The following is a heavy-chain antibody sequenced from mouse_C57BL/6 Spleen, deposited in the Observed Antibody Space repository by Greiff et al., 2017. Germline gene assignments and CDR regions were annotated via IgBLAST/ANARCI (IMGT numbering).Heavy chain of an antibody. V-gene: IGHV1-52*01. Sequence: QVQLQQPGAELVRPGSSVKLSCKASGYTFTSYWMHWVKQRPIQGLEWIGNIDPSDSETHYNQKFKDKATLTVDKSSSTAYMQLSSLTSEDSAVYYCARGTVVATVDYWGQGTTLTVAS. CDR3: ARGTVVATVDY. CDR2: IDPSDSET. CDR1: GYTFTSYW. D-gene: IGHD1-1*01. J-gene: IGHJ2*01.